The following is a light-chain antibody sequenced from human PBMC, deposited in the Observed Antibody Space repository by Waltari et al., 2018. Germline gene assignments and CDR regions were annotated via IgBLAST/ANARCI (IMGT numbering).Light chain of an antibody. J-gene: IGLJ3*02. Sequence: QPVLTQPPSTSGTPGQRVTISCSGSTSNIGTNTLPWYQLLQGTAPKTVIFANYHRPSGVPDRLSASKSGTSASLVISGLQSEDEADYFCATWDDSLSGRVFGGGTKVTVL. CDR2: ANY. V-gene: IGLV1-44*01. CDR1: TSNIGTNT. CDR3: ATWDDSLSGRV.